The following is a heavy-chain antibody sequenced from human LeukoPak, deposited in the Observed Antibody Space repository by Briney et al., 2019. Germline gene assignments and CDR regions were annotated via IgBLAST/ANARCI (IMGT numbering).Heavy chain of an antibody. CDR2: ISSSSSYI. CDR3: ARSRSELDSWNAFDI. D-gene: IGHD3/OR15-3a*01. Sequence: GGSLRLSCAVSGFTFSSYSMNWVRQAPGKGLEWVSSISSSSSYIYYADSVKGRFTISRDNAKNSLYLQMNSLRAEDTAVYYCARSRSELDSWNAFDIWGQGTMVTVSS. V-gene: IGHV3-21*01. CDR1: GFTFSSYS. J-gene: IGHJ3*02.